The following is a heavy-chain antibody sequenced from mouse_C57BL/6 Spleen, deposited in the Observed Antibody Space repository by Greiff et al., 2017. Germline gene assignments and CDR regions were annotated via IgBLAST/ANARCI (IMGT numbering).Heavy chain of an antibody. CDR3: ARSYGNYLYAMDY. CDR2: IDPSDSET. Sequence: QVQLKQPGAELVRPGSSVKLSCKASGYTFTSYWMHWVKQRPIQGLEWIGNIDPSDSETHYNQKFKDKATLTVGKSSSTAYMQLSSLTSEDSAVYYCARSYGNYLYAMDYWGQGTSVTVSS. CDR1: GYTFTSYW. D-gene: IGHD2-1*01. J-gene: IGHJ4*01. V-gene: IGHV1-52*01.